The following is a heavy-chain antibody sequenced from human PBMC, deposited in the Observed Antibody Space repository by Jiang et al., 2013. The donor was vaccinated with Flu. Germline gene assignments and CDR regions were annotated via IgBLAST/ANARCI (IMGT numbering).Heavy chain of an antibody. CDR2: IIPILGVA. J-gene: IGHJ6*02. Sequence: SGAEVKKPGSSVKVSCKASGGTLSSYIFSWVRQAPGQGLEWMGRIIPILGVANYAQKFQGRVTIAADKSTTTAYMELSSLRSEDTAVYYCAINRGLLHLEGLSYSNHYYDMDVWGQGTTVTVSS. CDR3: AINRGLLHLEGLSYSNHYYDMDV. V-gene: IGHV1-69*04. CDR1: GGTLSSYI. D-gene: IGHD3-16*02.